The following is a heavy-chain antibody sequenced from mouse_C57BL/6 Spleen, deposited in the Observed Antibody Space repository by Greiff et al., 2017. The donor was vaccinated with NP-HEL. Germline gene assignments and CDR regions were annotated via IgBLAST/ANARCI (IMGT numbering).Heavy chain of an antibody. V-gene: IGHV2-9-1*01. CDR3: ARNYGSSPNYAMDY. J-gene: IGHJ4*01. CDR2: IWTGGGT. CDR1: GFSLTSYA. D-gene: IGHD1-1*01. Sequence: VQLQQSGPGLVAPSQSLSITCTVSGFSLTSYAISWVRQPPGKGLEWLGVIWTGGGTNYNSALKSRLSISKDNSKSQVFLKMNSLQTDDTARYYCARNYGSSPNYAMDYWGQGTSVTVSS.